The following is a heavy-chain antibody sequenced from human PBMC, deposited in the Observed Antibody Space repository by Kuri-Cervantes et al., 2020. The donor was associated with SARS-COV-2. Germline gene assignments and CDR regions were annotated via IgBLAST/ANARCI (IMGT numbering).Heavy chain of an antibody. Sequence: ESLKISCTVSGGSISSSSYYWGWIRQPPGKGLEWIGEINHSGSTNYNPSLKSRVTVSVDTSKNQFSLNLTSVTAADTAVYYCARGNPPQFASSWALSASDYVMDVWGQGTPVTVSS. CDR3: ARGNPPQFASSWALSASDYVMDV. CDR2: INHSGST. CDR1: GGSISSSSYY. J-gene: IGHJ6*02. D-gene: IGHD6-13*01. V-gene: IGHV4-39*07.